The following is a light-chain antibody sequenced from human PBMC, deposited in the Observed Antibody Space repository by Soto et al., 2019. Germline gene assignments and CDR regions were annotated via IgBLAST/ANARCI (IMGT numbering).Light chain of an antibody. V-gene: IGLV2-11*01. CDR1: SSDFGGYKY. CDR3: CSYVGGWV. J-gene: IGLJ3*02. Sequence: QSALTQPRSVSGSPGQSVSISCAGTSSDFGGYKYVSWYQQHPGKAPKLMIFDVSERPSGVPDRFSGSKSGNTASLTISGVRAEDEADYFCCSYVGGWVFGGGTKVTVL. CDR2: DVS.